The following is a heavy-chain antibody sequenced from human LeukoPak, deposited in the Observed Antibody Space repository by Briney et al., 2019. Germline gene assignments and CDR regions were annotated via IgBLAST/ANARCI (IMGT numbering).Heavy chain of an antibody. CDR1: GFTFSSYG. CDR3: ARDQRAIGGYDSEEAFDI. CDR2: ISYDGSNK. J-gene: IGHJ3*02. Sequence: GGSLRLSCAASGFTFSSYGMHWVRQAPGKGLEWVAVISYDGSNKYYADSVKGRFTISRDNSKNTLYLQMNSLRAEDTAVYYCARDQRAIGGYDSEEAFDIWGQGTMVTVSS. V-gene: IGHV3-30*03. D-gene: IGHD5-12*01.